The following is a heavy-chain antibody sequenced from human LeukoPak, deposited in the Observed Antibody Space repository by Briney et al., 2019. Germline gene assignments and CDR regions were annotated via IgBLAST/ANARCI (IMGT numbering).Heavy chain of an antibody. CDR3: AREGPLWFGAQAGGDY. D-gene: IGHD3-10*01. Sequence: AGGSLRLSCAASGFTFSGSAMHWVRQASGKGLEWVGRIRSKANSYATAYAASVKGRFTISRDDSKNTAYLQMNSLKTEDTAVYYCAREGPLWFGAQAGGDYWGQGTLVTVSS. CDR1: GFTFSGSA. V-gene: IGHV3-73*01. J-gene: IGHJ4*02. CDR2: IRSKANSYAT.